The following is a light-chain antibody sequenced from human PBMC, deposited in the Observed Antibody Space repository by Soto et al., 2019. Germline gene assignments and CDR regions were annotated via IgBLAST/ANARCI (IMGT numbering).Light chain of an antibody. V-gene: IGLV1-44*01. J-gene: IGLJ2*01. CDR2: SNN. Sequence: QSVLTQPPSASGAPGQRVTISCSGSGSNVGTYAINWYQQLPGTAPKLLIYSNNQRPSGVPDRFTGSKSGTSASLAISGLQSDDEADYYCASYTGNTLVVFGGGTKLTVL. CDR1: GSNVGTYA. CDR3: ASYTGNTLVV.